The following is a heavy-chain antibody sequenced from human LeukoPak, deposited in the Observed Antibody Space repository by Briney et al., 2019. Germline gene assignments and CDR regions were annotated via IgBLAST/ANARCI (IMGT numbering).Heavy chain of an antibody. Sequence: PPETLSLTCTVSGGSISSYYWSWIRQPPGKGLEWIGYIYYSGSTNYNPSLKSRVTISVDTSKNQFSLKLSSVTAADTAVYYCARSSHWGGTEAFDIWGQGTMVTVSS. CDR1: GGSISSYY. V-gene: IGHV4-59*08. CDR3: ARSSHWGGTEAFDI. J-gene: IGHJ3*02. D-gene: IGHD2-21*01. CDR2: IYYSGST.